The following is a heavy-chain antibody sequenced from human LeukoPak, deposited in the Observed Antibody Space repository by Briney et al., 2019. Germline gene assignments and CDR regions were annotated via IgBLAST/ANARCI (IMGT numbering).Heavy chain of an antibody. CDR3: AKRGVVIRVILVGFHKEAYYFDS. CDR2: ISGSGGGT. Sequence: GGSLRLSCAVSGITLSNYAMSWVRQAPGKGLEWVAGISGSGGGTNYADSVKGRFTISRDNPKNTLYLQMNNLRADDTAVYFCAKRGVVIRVILVGFHKEAYYFDSWGQGALVTVSS. V-gene: IGHV3-23*01. D-gene: IGHD3-22*01. CDR1: GITLSNYA. J-gene: IGHJ4*02.